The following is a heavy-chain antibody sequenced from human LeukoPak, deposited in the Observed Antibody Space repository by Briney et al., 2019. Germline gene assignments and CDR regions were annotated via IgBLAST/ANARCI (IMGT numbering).Heavy chain of an antibody. D-gene: IGHD5-24*01. J-gene: IGHJ3*02. CDR2: ISWNSGSI. CDR3: AKETGRDAYNRGAFDI. CDR1: GFTFDDYA. V-gene: IGHV3-9*03. Sequence: GGSLRLSCAASGFTFDDYAMHWVRQAPGKGLEWVSGISWNSGSIGYAYLVNGRFTISRGTAKKSLYLLMSRLAAEEMALYYCAKETGRDAYNRGAFDIWGQGTMVTVSS.